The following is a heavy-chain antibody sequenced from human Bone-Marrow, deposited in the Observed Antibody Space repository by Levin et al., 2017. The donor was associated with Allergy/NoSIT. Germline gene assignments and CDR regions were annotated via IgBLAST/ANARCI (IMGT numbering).Heavy chain of an antibody. CDR3: ARGPSYTDSWFNWFGP. J-gene: IGHJ5*02. CDR2: IFSSVPP. V-gene: IGHV4-61*03. D-gene: IGHD6-13*01. Sequence: SETLSLTCTVSGDSVSSNKYYWTWIRHPPGKRLEWMGYIFSSVPPTYNPPLKSRVAMSLDTSKNHFSLNLTSVTAADTAVYYCARGPSYTDSWFNWFGPWGQGTLVTVSS. CDR1: GDSVSSNKYY.